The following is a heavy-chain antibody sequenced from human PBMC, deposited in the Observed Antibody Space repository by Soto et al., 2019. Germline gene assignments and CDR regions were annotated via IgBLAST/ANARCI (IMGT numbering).Heavy chain of an antibody. J-gene: IGHJ5*02. CDR1: GGSVSSGSYY. CDR2: IYYSGST. Sequence: SETLSLTCTVSGGSVSSGSYYWSWIRQPPGKGLEWIGYIYYSGSTNYNPSLKSRVTISVDTSKNQFSLKLSSVTAADTAVYYCASTQYYYGSGSLQRNWFDPWGQGTLVTAPQ. V-gene: IGHV4-61*01. D-gene: IGHD3-10*01. CDR3: ASTQYYYGSGSLQRNWFDP.